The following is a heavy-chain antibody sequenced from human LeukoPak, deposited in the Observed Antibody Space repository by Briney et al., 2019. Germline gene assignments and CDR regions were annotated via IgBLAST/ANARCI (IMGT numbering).Heavy chain of an antibody. J-gene: IGHJ6*03. CDR2: INQSGST. V-gene: IGHV4-34*01. D-gene: IGHD6-19*01. CDR3: ARGKWLGSYYYMDV. CDR1: GASFNDYY. Sequence: SETLSLTCAVYGASFNDYYRTWIRQPPGKGLEWIGEINQSGSTNYSPSLKRRVSISEDMSKNQFSLRLSSVTAADTAVYCCARGKWLGSYYYMDVWGKGTTVTVSS.